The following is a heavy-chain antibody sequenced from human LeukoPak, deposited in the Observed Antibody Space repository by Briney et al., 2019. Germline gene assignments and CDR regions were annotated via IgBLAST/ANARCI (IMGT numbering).Heavy chain of an antibody. D-gene: IGHD5-24*01. CDR2: IIPIFGTA. V-gene: IGHV1-69*05. J-gene: IGHJ4*02. Sequence: SVKVSCKASGGTFSSYAISWVRQAPGQGLEWMGGIIPIFGTANYAQKFQGRVTITTDESTSTAYMELSSLRSEDTAVYYCARGRWLPWYFDYWGQRTLVTVSS. CDR3: ARGRWLPWYFDY. CDR1: GGTFSSYA.